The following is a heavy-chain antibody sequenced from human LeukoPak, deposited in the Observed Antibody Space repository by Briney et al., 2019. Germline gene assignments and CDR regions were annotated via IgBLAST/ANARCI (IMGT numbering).Heavy chain of an antibody. CDR2: IYTSGST. J-gene: IGHJ5*02. V-gene: IGHV4-4*07. CDR3: ARGSSIAAHGWFDP. D-gene: IGHD6-6*01. CDR1: GGSISSYY. Sequence: KLSEPLSLTCTVSGGSISSYYWSWIRQPAGKGLEWIGRIYTSGSTNYNPSLKSRFTMSVDTSKNQFSLKLSSVTAADTAVYYCARGSSIAAHGWFDPWGQGPLVTVSS.